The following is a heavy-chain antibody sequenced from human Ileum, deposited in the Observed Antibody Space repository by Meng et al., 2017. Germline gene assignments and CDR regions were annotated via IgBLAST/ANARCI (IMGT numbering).Heavy chain of an antibody. CDR1: GFTFDDYA. CDR3: AKVSIMGYYYNAMDV. V-gene: IGHV3-9*01. CDR2: ISWNGGRL. D-gene: IGHD3-16*01. Sequence: SLKISCAASGFTFDDYAMYWVRQAPGKGLEWASGISWNGGRLGYADSVKGRFTISRDNAKNSLYLQMNSLRAEDTAVYYCAKVSIMGYYYNAMDVWGQGTTVTVSS. J-gene: IGHJ6*02.